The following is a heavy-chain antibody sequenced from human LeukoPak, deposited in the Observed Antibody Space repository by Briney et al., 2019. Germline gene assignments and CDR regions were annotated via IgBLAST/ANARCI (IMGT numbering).Heavy chain of an antibody. CDR1: GYSFTSYW. V-gene: IGHV5-51*01. CDR3: ARQEETYYYGSGSYQH. J-gene: IGHJ4*02. Sequence: ESLKISCKGSGYSFTSYWIGWVRQMPGKGLEWMGIIYPGDSDTRYSPSFQGQVTISADKSISTAYLQWSSLKASDTAMYYCARQEETYYYGSGSYQHWGQGTLVTVSS. CDR2: IYPGDSDT. D-gene: IGHD3-10*01.